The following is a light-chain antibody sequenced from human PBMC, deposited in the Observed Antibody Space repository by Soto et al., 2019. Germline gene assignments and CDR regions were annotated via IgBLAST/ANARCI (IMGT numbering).Light chain of an antibody. CDR3: QQYDSYSWT. CDR2: DAS. Sequence: DIQMTQSPSTLSASAGDTVTITCRASQSISRWLAWYRQKPGKAPQLLIFDASSLRIGVPSRFSGSGSGTEFSLTISSLQPDDFATYYCQQYDSYSWTFGQGTKVE. CDR1: QSISRW. V-gene: IGKV1-5*01. J-gene: IGKJ1*01.